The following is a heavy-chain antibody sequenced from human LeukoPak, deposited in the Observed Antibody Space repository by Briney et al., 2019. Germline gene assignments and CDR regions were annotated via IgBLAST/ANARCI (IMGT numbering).Heavy chain of an antibody. Sequence: PSETLSLTCTVSGGSTSSSSYYWGWIRQPPEKGLEWIGSIYYSGSTYYNPSLKSRVTISVDTSKNQFSLKLSSVTAADTAVYYGTRREKMATIAGYFDYWGQGTLVTVSS. V-gene: IGHV4-39*01. CDR1: GGSTSSSSYY. J-gene: IGHJ4*02. D-gene: IGHD5-24*01. CDR3: TRREKMATIAGYFDY. CDR2: IYYSGST.